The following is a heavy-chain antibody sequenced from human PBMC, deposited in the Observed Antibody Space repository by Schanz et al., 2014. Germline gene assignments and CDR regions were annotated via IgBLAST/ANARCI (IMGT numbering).Heavy chain of an antibody. CDR1: GYTFTGYF. CDR2: IHPNSGGT. J-gene: IGHJ3*02. Sequence: QVQLVQSGAEVKKPGASVKVSCKASGYTFTGYFIHWVRQAPGQGLEWMGRIHPNSGGTIFAQKFQGRVSMTRDTSLSTASREASSLRSNVTAVYYRAREMLDIVATMDDDAFDIWGQGTMVTVSS. D-gene: IGHD5-12*01. CDR3: AREMLDIVATMDDDAFDI. V-gene: IGHV1-2*06.